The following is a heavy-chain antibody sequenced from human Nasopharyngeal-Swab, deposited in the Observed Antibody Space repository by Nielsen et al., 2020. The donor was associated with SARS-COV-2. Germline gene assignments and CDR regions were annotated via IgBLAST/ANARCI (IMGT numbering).Heavy chain of an antibody. D-gene: IGHD5-18*01. J-gene: IGHJ4*02. Sequence: GESLKISCVASGFSFSGSAMSWVRQAPGKGLEWVAAINDGGYASFYANSVRGRFTISRDNSKNTVYLQMNFLRADDTAMYHCANGGYSYGYAVYWGQGTLVTVSS. CDR1: GFSFSGSA. V-gene: IGHV3-23*01. CDR2: INDGGYAS. CDR3: ANGGYSYGYAVY.